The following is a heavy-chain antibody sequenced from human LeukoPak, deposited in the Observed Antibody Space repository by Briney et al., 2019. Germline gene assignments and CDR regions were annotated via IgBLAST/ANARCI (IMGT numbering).Heavy chain of an antibody. V-gene: IGHV3-23*01. J-gene: IGHJ4*02. Sequence: GGSLRLSCGASGLTVSSSAMSWVRQAPGKGLEWVSTIIGSAVNTYYADSVKGRFTISRDDSKNTVYLQMNSLRAEDTAVYSCAKYTSGTSYRGLDQWGQGTLVTVSS. CDR3: AKYTSGTSYRGLDQ. CDR2: IIGSAVNT. CDR1: GLTVSSSA. D-gene: IGHD3-10*01.